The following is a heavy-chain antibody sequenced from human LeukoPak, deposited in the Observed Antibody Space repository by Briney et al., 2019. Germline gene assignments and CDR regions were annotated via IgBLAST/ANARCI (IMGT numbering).Heavy chain of an antibody. V-gene: IGHV1-69*01. J-gene: IGHJ6*03. D-gene: IGHD4-11*01. Sequence: VASVKVSCKASGGTFSSYAISWVRQAPGQGLEWMGGIIPIFGTANYAQKFQGRVTITPDESTSTAYMELSSLRSEDTAVYYCARDHDYKGAYYMDVWGKGTTVTVSS. CDR3: ARDHDYKGAYYMDV. CDR2: IIPIFGTA. CDR1: GGTFSSYA.